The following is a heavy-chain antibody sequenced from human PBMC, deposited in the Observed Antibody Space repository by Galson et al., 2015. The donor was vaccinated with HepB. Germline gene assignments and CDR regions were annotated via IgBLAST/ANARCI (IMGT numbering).Heavy chain of an antibody. CDR3: AKVDYGDYGEYYYYYGMDV. CDR2: ISYDGSNK. J-gene: IGHJ6*02. Sequence: SLRLSCAASGFTFSSYGMHWVRQAPGKGLEWVAVISYDGSNKYYADSVKGRFTISRDNSKNTLYLQMNSLRAEDTAVYYCAKVDYGDYGEYYYYYGMDVWGQGTTVTVSS. CDR1: GFTFSSYG. V-gene: IGHV3-30*18. D-gene: IGHD4-17*01.